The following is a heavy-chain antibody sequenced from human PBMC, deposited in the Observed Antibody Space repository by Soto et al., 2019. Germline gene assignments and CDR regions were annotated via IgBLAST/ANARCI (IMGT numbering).Heavy chain of an antibody. J-gene: IGHJ6*02. D-gene: IGHD2-21*01. CDR2: IYYRGST. V-gene: IGHV4-59*01. CDR3: ATGLFVPDNYFYYGVDV. Sequence: QVQLQESGPGLVKPSETLSLACTVSGGSFGNYYWSWIRQPPGKGLEWLGYIYYRGSTSYNPSLKSRGTISIDTSKHQLALRLSSVTAADSAVYYCATGLFVPDNYFYYGVDVWGHGTAVTISS. CDR1: GGSFGNYY.